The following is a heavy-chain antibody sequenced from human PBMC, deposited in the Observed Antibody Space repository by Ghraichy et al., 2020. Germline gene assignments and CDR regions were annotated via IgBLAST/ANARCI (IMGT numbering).Heavy chain of an antibody. V-gene: IGHV4-4*01. CDR2: MHHGGNT. D-gene: IGHD3-22*01. CDR1: GASISSSDW. J-gene: IGHJ5*02. Sequence: LSLTCAVSGASISSSDWWTWVRQPPGKGLEWLAEMHHGGNTNYNPSIRSRVTISFDKSRNLLSLNVKSVTAADTAVYFCARVPCCPSGFSDGSGYYWEMRWFDPWGRGTLVTVAS. CDR3: ARVPCCPSGFSDGSGYYWEMRWFDP.